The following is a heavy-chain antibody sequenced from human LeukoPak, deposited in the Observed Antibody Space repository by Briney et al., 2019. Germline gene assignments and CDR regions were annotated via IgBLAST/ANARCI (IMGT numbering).Heavy chain of an antibody. D-gene: IGHD3-3*01. Sequence: SETLSLTCAVSGGSISTYYWSWIRQPPGKGLEWIGYIYYSGSTNYNPPLKSRVTISVDTSKNHFSLKLSSVTAADTAVYYCAGETWSGEDAFEIWGQGTMVTVSS. V-gene: IGHV4-59*12. CDR2: IYYSGST. CDR3: AGETWSGEDAFEI. CDR1: GGSISTYY. J-gene: IGHJ3*02.